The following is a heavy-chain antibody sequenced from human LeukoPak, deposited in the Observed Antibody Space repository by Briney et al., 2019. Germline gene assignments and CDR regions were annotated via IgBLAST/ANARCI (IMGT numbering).Heavy chain of an antibody. CDR1: GGTFSNYA. CDR2: IIPIFGTA. V-gene: IGHV1-69*06. Sequence: SVKVSCKASGGTFSNYAISWVRQAPGQGLEWMGGIIPIFGTANYAQKFRGRVTITADKSTRIAYMELSSLRSEDTAVYYCARGNDSRDPPHFDYWGQGTLVTVSS. CDR3: ARGNDSRDPPHFDY. D-gene: IGHD3-16*01. J-gene: IGHJ4*02.